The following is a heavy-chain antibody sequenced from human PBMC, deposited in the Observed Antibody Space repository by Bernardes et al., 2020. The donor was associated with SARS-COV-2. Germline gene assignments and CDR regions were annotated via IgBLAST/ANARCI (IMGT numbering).Heavy chain of an antibody. Sequence: GGSLRLSCAASGFPFSSYSMNWVRQAPGKGLEWVSSISSSSSYIYYADSVKGRFTISRDNAKNSLYLQMNSLRAEDTAVYYCAREYCSSTSCYEGVGAFDIWGQGTMVTVSS. D-gene: IGHD2-2*01. CDR2: ISSSSSYI. CDR1: GFPFSSYS. CDR3: AREYCSSTSCYEGVGAFDI. V-gene: IGHV3-21*01. J-gene: IGHJ3*02.